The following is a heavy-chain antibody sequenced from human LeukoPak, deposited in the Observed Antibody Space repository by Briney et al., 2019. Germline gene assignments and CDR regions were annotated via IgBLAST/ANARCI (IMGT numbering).Heavy chain of an antibody. CDR2: INTNTGNP. D-gene: IGHD3-3*01. CDR1: GYTFTGYY. V-gene: IGHV7-4-1*02. Sequence: ASVKVSCKASGYTFTGYYMHWVRQAPGQGLEWMGWINTNTGNPTYAQGFTGRFDFSLDTSVSTAYLQISSLKAEDTAVYYCARSDFWSGYFWGGYWGQGTLVTVSS. J-gene: IGHJ4*02. CDR3: ARSDFWSGYFWGGY.